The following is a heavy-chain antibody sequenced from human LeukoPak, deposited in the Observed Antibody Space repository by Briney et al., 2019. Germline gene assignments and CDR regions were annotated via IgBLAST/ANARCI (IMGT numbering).Heavy chain of an antibody. CDR1: GYSISRGYY. CDR2: IYHSGST. V-gene: IGHV4-38-2*01. Sequence: KPSETLSLTCAVSGYSISRGYYWGWIRQPPGKGLEWIGSIYHSGSTYYNPSLESRVTISVDTSKHQFSLKLSSVTAADTAVYYCARAIVGATGPYYYMDVWGKGTTVTVSS. J-gene: IGHJ6*03. CDR3: ARAIVGATGPYYYMDV. D-gene: IGHD1-26*01.